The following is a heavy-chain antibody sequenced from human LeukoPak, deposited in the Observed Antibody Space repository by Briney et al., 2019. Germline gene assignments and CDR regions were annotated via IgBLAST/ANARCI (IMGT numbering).Heavy chain of an antibody. CDR1: GFTFRTYW. CDR3: ALLSPPTTTVIRSLEY. CDR2: IKNDGTSA. D-gene: IGHD4-17*01. V-gene: IGHV3-74*01. J-gene: IGHJ4*02. Sequence: SGGSLRLSCAASGFTFRTYWMHWVRQAPGKGLVCVSRIKNDGTSASYADSVKGRFTISRDNTKNTLNLQMNSLRVDDTAVYYCALLSPPTTTVIRSLEYWGQGTLVTVSS.